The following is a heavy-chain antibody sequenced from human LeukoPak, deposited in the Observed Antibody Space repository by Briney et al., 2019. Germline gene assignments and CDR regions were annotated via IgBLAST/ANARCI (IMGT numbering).Heavy chain of an antibody. V-gene: IGHV4-30-2*01. CDR2: IYHSGST. D-gene: IGHD6-13*01. J-gene: IGHJ4*02. CDR1: GGSISSGGYY. Sequence: SQTLSLTCTVSGGSISSGGYYWSWIRQPPGKGLEWIGYIYHSGSTYYNPSLKSRVTISVDRSKNQFSLKLSSVTAADTAVYYCARDPVGSSWYPAYFDYWGQGTLVTVSS. CDR3: ARDPVGSSWYPAYFDY.